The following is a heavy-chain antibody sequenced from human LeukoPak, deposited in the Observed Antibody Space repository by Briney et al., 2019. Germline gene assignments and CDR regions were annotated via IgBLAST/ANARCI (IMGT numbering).Heavy chain of an antibody. CDR2: IAPIFGTP. Sequence: SVKVSCKASGGTFDRYAISWVRQAPGQGLEWMGGIAPIFGTPNYAQNFQGRVTITTDESTSTAYMELSSLRSDDTVVYYCASHFRSNHYYFYYMDVWGTGTTVTVSS. CDR3: ASHFRSNHYYFYYMDV. J-gene: IGHJ6*03. V-gene: IGHV1-69*05. D-gene: IGHD3-16*02. CDR1: GGTFDRYA.